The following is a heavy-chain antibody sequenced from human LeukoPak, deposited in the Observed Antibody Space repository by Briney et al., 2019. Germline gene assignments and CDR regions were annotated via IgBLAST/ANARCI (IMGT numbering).Heavy chain of an antibody. CDR3: ARVDFWSGYAPFDY. CDR2: INPNSGGT. CDR1: GYTFTGYY. Sequence: GASVKVSCKASGYTFTGYYMHWVRQAPGQGLGWMGWINPNSGGTNYAQKFQGRVTMTRDTSISTAYMELSRLRSDDTAVYYCARVDFWSGYAPFDYWGQGTRVTVST. V-gene: IGHV1-2*02. J-gene: IGHJ4*02. D-gene: IGHD3-3*01.